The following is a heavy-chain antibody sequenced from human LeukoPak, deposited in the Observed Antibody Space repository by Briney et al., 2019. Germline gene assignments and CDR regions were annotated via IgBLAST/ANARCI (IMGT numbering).Heavy chain of an antibody. CDR2: ISWNSGSI. D-gene: IGHD3-22*01. Sequence: GGSLRLSCAASGFTFDDYAMHWVRQAPGKGLEWVSGISWNSGSIGYADSVKGRFTISRDNAKNSLYLQMNSLRAEDTALYYCAKGGYYYDSSGYSPFDYWGQGTLVTVSS. V-gene: IGHV3-9*01. J-gene: IGHJ4*02. CDR1: GFTFDDYA. CDR3: AKGGYYYDSSGYSPFDY.